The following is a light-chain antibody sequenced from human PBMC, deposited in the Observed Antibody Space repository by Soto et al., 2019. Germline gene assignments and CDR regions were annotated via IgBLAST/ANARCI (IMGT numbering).Light chain of an antibody. CDR2: EVS. Sequence: QSVLTQPASVSRSPGQSITISCTGTSSDVGAYNYVSWYQQHPGQAPKLMIFEVSYRPSGVSNRFSGSKSGNTASLTISGLQPEDEADYYCGSYSGRYTFVFGTGTKLTVL. CDR3: GSYSGRYTFV. J-gene: IGLJ1*01. CDR1: SSDVGAYNY. V-gene: IGLV2-14*01.